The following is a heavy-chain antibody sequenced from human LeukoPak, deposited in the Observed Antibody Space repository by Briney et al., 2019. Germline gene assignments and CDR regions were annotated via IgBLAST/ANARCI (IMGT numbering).Heavy chain of an antibody. CDR3: ARARSIAARPRAFDI. CDR2: ISSSSSTI. CDR1: GFTFSSYS. J-gene: IGHJ3*02. D-gene: IGHD6-6*01. V-gene: IGHV3-48*01. Sequence: GGSLRLSCAASGFTFSSYSMNWVRQAPGKGLEWVSYISSSSSTIYYADSVKGRFTISRDNAKNSLYLQMNSLRAEDTAVYYCARARSIAARPRAFDIWGQGTMVTVSS.